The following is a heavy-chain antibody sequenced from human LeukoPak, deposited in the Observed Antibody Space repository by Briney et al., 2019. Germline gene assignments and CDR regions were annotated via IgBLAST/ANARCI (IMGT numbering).Heavy chain of an antibody. CDR3: ARDMAAAAVPLDY. D-gene: IGHD6-13*01. CDR2: IYSGGST. Sequence: SGGSLRLSCAASGFTVSSNYMSWVRQAPGKGLEWVSVIYSGGSTYYADSAKGRFTISRDNSKNMLYLQMNSLKPEDTAVYYCARDMAAAAVPLDYWGQGTLVTVSS. CDR1: GFTVSSNY. J-gene: IGHJ4*02. V-gene: IGHV3-53*05.